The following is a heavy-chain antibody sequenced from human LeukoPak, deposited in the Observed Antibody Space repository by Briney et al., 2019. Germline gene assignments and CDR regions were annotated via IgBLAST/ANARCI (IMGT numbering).Heavy chain of an antibody. CDR2: ISSSSSTV. D-gene: IGHD2-2*01. CDR3: ARDSTEGYCSSTSCYNDY. CDR1: GFTFSSYE. Sequence: PGGSLRLSCAASGFTFSSYEMNWVRQAPGKGLEWVSYISSSSSTVYYADSVKGRFTISRDNAKNSLYLQMNSLRAEDTAVYYCARDSTEGYCSSTSCYNDYWGQGTLVTVSS. V-gene: IGHV3-48*03. J-gene: IGHJ4*02.